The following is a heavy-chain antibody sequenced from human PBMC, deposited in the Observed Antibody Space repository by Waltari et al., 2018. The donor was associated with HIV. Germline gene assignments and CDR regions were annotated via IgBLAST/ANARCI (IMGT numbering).Heavy chain of an antibody. J-gene: IGHJ4*02. CDR3: ARSVTGGHFDY. CDR2: IYSDGST. V-gene: IGHV3-66*01. Sequence: EVQLVESGGGLVQPGGSLRLSCAVFGFTVSTNYISWVRQAPGKGLQWVSVIYSDGSTYSAESVKGKFTSSRDNSRNTVFLQMNSLTAEDTAVYYCARSVTGGHFDYWGQGTLVTVSS. D-gene: IGHD2-21*02. CDR1: GFTVSTNY.